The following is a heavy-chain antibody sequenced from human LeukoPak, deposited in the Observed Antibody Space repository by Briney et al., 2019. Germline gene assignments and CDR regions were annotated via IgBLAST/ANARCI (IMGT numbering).Heavy chain of an antibody. CDR3: ARRPYGMDV. J-gene: IGHJ6*02. CDR1: GXSFTSYC. D-gene: IGHD6-6*01. Sequence: GESLKISFKGSGXSFTSYCISWVRQMPGKGLEWMGRIDPSDSYTNYSPSFQGHVTISADKSISTAYLQWSSLKASDTAMYYCARRPYGMDVWGQGTTVTVSS. V-gene: IGHV5-10-1*01. CDR2: IDPSDSYT.